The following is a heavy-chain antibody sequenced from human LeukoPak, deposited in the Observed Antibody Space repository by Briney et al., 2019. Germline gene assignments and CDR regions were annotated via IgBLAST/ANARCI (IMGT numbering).Heavy chain of an antibody. CDR2: ISSSSSFL. V-gene: IGHV3-21*01. CDR3: ARDTSYYYYYGMDV. J-gene: IGHJ6*02. Sequence: GGSLRLSCAASRFTFSSYSMNWVRQAPGKGLGWVSSISSSSSFLYYADSVKGRFTISRDNAKNSLYLQMNSLRAEDTAVYYCARDTSYYYYYGMDVWGQGTTVTVSS. CDR1: RFTFSSYS.